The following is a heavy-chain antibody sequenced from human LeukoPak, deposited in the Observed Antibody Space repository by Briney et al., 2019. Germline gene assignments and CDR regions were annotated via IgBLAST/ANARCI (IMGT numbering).Heavy chain of an antibody. CDR3: AKVRWGSDNALDS. CDR1: GFSVSNNY. D-gene: IGHD3-16*01. V-gene: IGHV3-66*01. CDR2: IYSDYST. J-gene: IGHJ4*02. Sequence: GGSLRLSCAASGFSVSNNYMSWVRQAPGKGLEWVSVIYSDYSTYYADSVKGRFTISRDNSMNTLYLQMNSLRAEDTAVYYCAKVRWGSDNALDSWGQGTLSPAPQ.